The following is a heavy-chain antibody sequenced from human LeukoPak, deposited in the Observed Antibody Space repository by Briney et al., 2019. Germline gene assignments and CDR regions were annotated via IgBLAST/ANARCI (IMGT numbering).Heavy chain of an antibody. V-gene: IGHV4-38-2*02. CDR2: IYHSGST. J-gene: IGHJ6*03. CDR3: ARDFYYYYYMDV. Sequence: SETLSLTCSVSGYSISSGYYWGWIRQPPGKGLEWIGSIYHSGSTYYNPSRKSRVTISVDTSKNQFSLKLSSVTAADTAVYYCARDFYYYYYMDVWGKGTTVTVSS. CDR1: GYSISSGYY.